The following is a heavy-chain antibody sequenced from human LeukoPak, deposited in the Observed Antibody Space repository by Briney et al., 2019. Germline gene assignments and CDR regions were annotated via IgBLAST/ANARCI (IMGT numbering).Heavy chain of an antibody. J-gene: IGHJ6*03. Sequence: ASVKVSCKASGYTFTGYYMHWVRQAPGQGLEWMGWINPNSGGTNYAQKFQGRVTMTRDTSISTAYMELSRLRSDDTAVYYCARGHRYGFLSVDHYYYYMDVWGKGTSVTISS. CDR1: GYTFTGYY. D-gene: IGHD5-18*01. V-gene: IGHV1-2*02. CDR3: ARGHRYGFLSVDHYYYYMDV. CDR2: INPNSGGT.